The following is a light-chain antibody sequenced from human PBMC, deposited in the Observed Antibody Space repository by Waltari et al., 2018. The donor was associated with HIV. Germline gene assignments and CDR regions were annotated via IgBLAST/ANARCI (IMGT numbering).Light chain of an antibody. CDR3: QQYNSYSPDT. CDR1: QSISSW. V-gene: IGKV1-5*03. CDR2: KAS. Sequence: DIQMTKSPSTLSASVGDRVTITCRASQSISSWLAWYQQKPGKAPKLLIYKASSLESGVPSRFSGSGSGTEFTLTISSLQPDDFATYYCQQYNSYSPDTFGGGTKVEIK. J-gene: IGKJ4*01.